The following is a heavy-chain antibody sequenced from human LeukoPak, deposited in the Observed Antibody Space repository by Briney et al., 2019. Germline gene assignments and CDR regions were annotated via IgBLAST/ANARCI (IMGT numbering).Heavy chain of an antibody. D-gene: IGHD2-8*01. V-gene: IGHV4-59*01. Sequence: SETLSLTCTVSGGSITSSFYWSWIRQSPGKGLEWIGYIYNSGGTKYNPSLKSRLTISVDTSKNQFSLKLSSVTAADTAVYYCARPGVDYDAFDIWGQGTMVTVSS. CDR1: GGSITSSFY. CDR3: ARPGVDYDAFDI. J-gene: IGHJ3*02. CDR2: IYNSGGT.